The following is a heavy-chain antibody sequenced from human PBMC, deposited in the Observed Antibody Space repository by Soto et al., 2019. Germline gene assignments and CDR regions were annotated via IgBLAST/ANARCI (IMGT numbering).Heavy chain of an antibody. D-gene: IGHD1-26*01. J-gene: IGHJ4*02. CDR1: GGSISSSTYY. CDR3: ARYRGGSFYFDY. V-gene: IGHV4-39*07. Sequence: SETLSLTCTVSGGSISSSTYYWGWMRQPPGKGLEWIASFFIGGNTYYNPSLKSRVTISVDRSKNQFSLKLSSVTAADTAVYYCARYRGGSFYFDYWGQGTLVTVSS. CDR2: FFIGGNT.